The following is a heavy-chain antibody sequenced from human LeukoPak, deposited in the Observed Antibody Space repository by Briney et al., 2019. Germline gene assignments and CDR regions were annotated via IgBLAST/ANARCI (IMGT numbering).Heavy chain of an antibody. CDR3: ARFKSGGFYYFDS. V-gene: IGHV4-61*01. J-gene: IGHJ4*02. CDR2: LFSTGSA. CDR1: GASLTRPTYY. D-gene: IGHD3-3*01. Sequence: RTSETLSLTCSVSGASLTRPTYYQWSWIRQPPGKGLELIGSLFSTGSATLNPSLKSRVTMSLDTSKSQFSLKLSSVTAEDSAVYYCARFKSGGFYYFDSWGQGTLVAVSS.